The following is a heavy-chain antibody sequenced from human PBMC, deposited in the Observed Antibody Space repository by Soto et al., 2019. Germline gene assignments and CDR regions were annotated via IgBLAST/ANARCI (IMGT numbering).Heavy chain of an antibody. D-gene: IGHD3-22*01. CDR1: GYSFAGYW. CDR2: IDPSDSQT. J-gene: IGHJ4*02. V-gene: IGHV5-10-1*01. Sequence: PGESLKISCKGSGYSFAGYWITWVRQKPGKGLEWMGRIDPSDSQTYYSPSFRGHVTISATKSITTVFLQWSSLRASDTAMYYCAIQIYDSDTGPNSQYYFDSWGQGTPVTVSS. CDR3: AIQIYDSDTGPNSQYYFDS.